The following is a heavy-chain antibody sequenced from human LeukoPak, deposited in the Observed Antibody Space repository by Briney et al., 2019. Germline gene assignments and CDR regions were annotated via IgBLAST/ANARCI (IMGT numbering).Heavy chain of an antibody. V-gene: IGHV5-51*01. D-gene: IGHD6-13*01. CDR2: IHPGDSDT. J-gene: IGHJ4*02. CDR1: GYFFTTYW. Sequence: GGSLKISCKISGYFFTTYWLGWVRQMPGKGLEWMGVIHPGDSDTRYSPPFQGQVTISADKSISTAYLQWNSLKASDTAMYYCARRIAGGGVDYWGQGTLVTVSS. CDR3: ARRIAGGGVDY.